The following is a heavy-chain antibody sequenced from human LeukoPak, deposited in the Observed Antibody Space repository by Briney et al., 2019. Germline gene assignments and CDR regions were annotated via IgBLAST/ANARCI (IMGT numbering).Heavy chain of an antibody. CDR2: IWYDGSKE. Sequence: GGSLRLSCAVSGFTFSAYGMHWVRQAPGKGLEWVGVIWYDGSKEYYGDSVKGRFTISKDDSKNTLYLQMNSLRVEDTAIYYCTRDGGSGVDYWGQGTLVTVSS. D-gene: IGHD2-15*01. CDR3: TRDGGSGVDY. V-gene: IGHV3-33*01. CDR1: GFTFSAYG. J-gene: IGHJ4*02.